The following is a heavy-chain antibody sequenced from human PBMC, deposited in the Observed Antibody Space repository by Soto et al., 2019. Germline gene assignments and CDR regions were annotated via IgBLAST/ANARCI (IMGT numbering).Heavy chain of an antibody. V-gene: IGHV2-5*02. CDR1: RFSLSTSGVS. J-gene: IGHJ4*02. D-gene: IGHD3-10*01. Sequence: QITLKESGPTLVKPTQTLTLTCSFSRFSLSTSGVSVGWIRQPPGKALEWLAVIYWDDDKRYSPSLKSRLTISKDTSKNQVVFRMTNMDPVDTATYYCAHSSMVPSEFGYWGQGTLVTVSS. CDR2: IYWDDDK. CDR3: AHSSMVPSEFGY.